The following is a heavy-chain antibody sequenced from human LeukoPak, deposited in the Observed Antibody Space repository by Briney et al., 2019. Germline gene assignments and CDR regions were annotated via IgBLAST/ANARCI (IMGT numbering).Heavy chain of an antibody. CDR1: GYTFTCYD. CDR2: IIPIFGTA. Sequence: WASVKVSCKASGYTFTCYDIIWVRQAPGQGLEWMGGIIPIFGTANYAQKFQGRVTITADESTSTAYMELSSLRSEDTAVYYCASLARVVPAASRYYYYMDVWGKGTTVTISS. J-gene: IGHJ6*03. V-gene: IGHV1-69*13. D-gene: IGHD2-2*01. CDR3: ASLARVVPAASRYYYYMDV.